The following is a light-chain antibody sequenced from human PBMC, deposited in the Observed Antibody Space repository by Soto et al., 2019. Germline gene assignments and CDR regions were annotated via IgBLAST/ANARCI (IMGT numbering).Light chain of an antibody. Sequence: SYDLTQPPSVSVSPGQTASITCSGDKLGDKYACWYQQKPGQSPVLVIYQDSKRPSGIPERFSGSNSGNTATLTISGTQAMDEADYYCQAWDGGVFGTGTKVTV. V-gene: IGLV3-1*01. CDR2: QDS. J-gene: IGLJ1*01. CDR3: QAWDGGV. CDR1: KLGDKY.